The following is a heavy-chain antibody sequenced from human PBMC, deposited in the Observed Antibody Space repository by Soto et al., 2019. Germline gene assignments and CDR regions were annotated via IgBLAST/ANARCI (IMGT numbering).Heavy chain of an antibody. CDR2: INHSGST. Sequence: PSETLSLTCAVYGGSFSGYYWSWIRQPPGKGLEWIGEINHSGSTHYNPSLKSRVSISVDTSKNQSSLKLSSVTAADTAVYYCVREEGGGYDHRWFDPWGQGTLVTVSS. J-gene: IGHJ5*02. CDR3: VREEGGGYDHRWFDP. CDR1: GGSFSGYY. V-gene: IGHV4-34*09. D-gene: IGHD5-12*01.